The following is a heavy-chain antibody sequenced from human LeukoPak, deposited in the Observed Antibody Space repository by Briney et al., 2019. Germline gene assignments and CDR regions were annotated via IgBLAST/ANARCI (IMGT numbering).Heavy chain of an antibody. CDR2: IKGDGSEK. CDR1: GFTVSNNY. D-gene: IGHD2-8*01. CDR3: ARGVNGVFRIDY. Sequence: PGGSLRLSCAASGFTVSNNYMSWVRQAPGKGLEWVSSIKGDGSEKYYVDSMKGRFTISRDNAKNSLYLHMNTLRAEDTAVYYCARGVNGVFRIDYWGQGALVTVSS. J-gene: IGHJ4*02. V-gene: IGHV3-7*05.